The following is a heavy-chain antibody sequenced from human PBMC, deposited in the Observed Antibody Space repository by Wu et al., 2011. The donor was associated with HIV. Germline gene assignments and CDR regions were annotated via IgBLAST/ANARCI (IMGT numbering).Heavy chain of an antibody. CDR3: ARRLADYYYYMDV. CDR1: GCTFTAYY. Sequence: SVKVSCKASGCTFTAYYLHWLRQAPGQGLEWMGWINPNSGGTEYAQTFQGRVIMTRDTSISTAYMELSRLGSDGTALYYCARRLADYYYYMDVWGQGTAVTVSS. V-gene: IGHV1-2*02. CDR2: INPNSGGT. D-gene: IGHD2-21*01. J-gene: IGHJ6*03.